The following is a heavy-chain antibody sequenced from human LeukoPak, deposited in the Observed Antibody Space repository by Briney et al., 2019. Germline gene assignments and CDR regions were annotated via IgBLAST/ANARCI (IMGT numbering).Heavy chain of an antibody. Sequence: GRSLRLSCAASGFTFSSYGMHWVRQAPGKGLEWVAVISYDGSNKYYADSVKGRFTISRDNSKNTLYLQMNSLRAEDTAVYYCAKDLSYYDSSGYADYWGQGTLVTVSS. J-gene: IGHJ4*02. CDR3: AKDLSYYDSSGYADY. D-gene: IGHD3-22*01. V-gene: IGHV3-30*18. CDR2: ISYDGSNK. CDR1: GFTFSSYG.